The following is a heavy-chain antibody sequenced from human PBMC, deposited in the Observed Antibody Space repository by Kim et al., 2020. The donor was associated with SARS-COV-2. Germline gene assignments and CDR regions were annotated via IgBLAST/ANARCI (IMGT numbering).Heavy chain of an antibody. CDR3: ARLSYSSDWYRSTASTPDLDY. CDR1: GYDFTNYW. V-gene: IGHV5-51*01. Sequence: GESLKISCKGSGYDFTNYWIGWVRQMPGKGLECMGIIYPGDSDPRYSPSFQGQVTTSADKSISTAYLQWSSLKASDTAMYYCARLSYSSDWYRSTASTPDLDYWGQGTLVTVSS. J-gene: IGHJ4*02. D-gene: IGHD6-19*01. CDR2: IYPGDSDP.